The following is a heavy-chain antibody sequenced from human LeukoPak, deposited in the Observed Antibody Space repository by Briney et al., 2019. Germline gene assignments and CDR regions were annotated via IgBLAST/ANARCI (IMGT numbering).Heavy chain of an antibody. Sequence: PSETLSLTCTVSGGSISSYYWSWIRQPPGKGLEWIGYIYYSGSTNYNPSLKSRVTISVDTSKNQFSLKLSSVTAADTAVYYCARGSVGSGSFPIFDYWGQGTLVTVSS. CDR3: ARGSVGSGSFPIFDY. V-gene: IGHV4-59*01. D-gene: IGHD1-26*01. CDR1: GGSISSYY. J-gene: IGHJ4*02. CDR2: IYYSGST.